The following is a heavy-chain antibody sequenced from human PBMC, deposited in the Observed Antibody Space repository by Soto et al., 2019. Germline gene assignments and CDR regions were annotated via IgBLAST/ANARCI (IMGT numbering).Heavy chain of an antibody. CDR2: IESGGSI. V-gene: IGHV3-53*01. D-gene: IGHD3-3*01. J-gene: IGHJ3*02. Sequence: EVHLVESGGGLIHPGGSLRLSCAASGLTVNTNYMSWVRQSPGKGLEWVSLIESGGSIYYADSVKGRFTISRDIFKNTLSLQMNSLGVEDTAVYYCASTTIWKDAFEIWGQGTLVTVSS. CDR3: ASTTIWKDAFEI. CDR1: GLTVNTNY.